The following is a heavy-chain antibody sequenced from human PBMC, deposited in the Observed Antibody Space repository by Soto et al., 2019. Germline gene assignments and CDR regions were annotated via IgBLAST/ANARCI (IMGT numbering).Heavy chain of an antibody. CDR3: ARAREPEYSSAIFFDI. D-gene: IGHD5-18*01. J-gene: IGHJ4*02. V-gene: IGHV4-4*02. CDR1: SDSINSSHW. Sequence: SETLSLTCVVSSDSINSSHWWNWVRQPPEKGLEWIGQISHSGNTSYNPSLTSRVTISVDKSKSHFSLNLTSVTDEDTAVYYCARAREPEYSSAIFFDIWGQGALVTVSS. CDR2: ISHSGNT.